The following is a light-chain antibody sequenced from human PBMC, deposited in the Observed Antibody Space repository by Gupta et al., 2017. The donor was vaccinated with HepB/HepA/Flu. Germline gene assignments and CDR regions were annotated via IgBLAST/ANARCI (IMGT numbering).Light chain of an antibody. CDR2: RND. CDR3: AAWDDSLRGVV. Sequence: QSVVTQPPSASGTPGQRVTISCSGSSSNIGSNYVYWYQQLPGTAPKLLISRNDQRPSGVPDRFSASKSGTSASLAISGLRSEDEADYYCAAWDDSLRGVVFGGGTKLTAL. J-gene: IGLJ2*01. V-gene: IGLV1-47*01. CDR1: SSNIGSNY.